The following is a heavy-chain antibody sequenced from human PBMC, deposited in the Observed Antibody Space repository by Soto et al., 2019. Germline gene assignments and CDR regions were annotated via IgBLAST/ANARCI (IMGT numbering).Heavy chain of an antibody. CDR1: GFAFNNYG. CDR2: ISKSDYT. Sequence: GGSLSLSCTVSGFAFNNYGINWVRQAPGKGLEWVSSISKSDYTYYSDSVKGRFTISRDNAKNSVSLQMNTLRVEDTAVYYCAREDSIIIPAVSDFWGQGTLVTVSS. D-gene: IGHD2-2*01. J-gene: IGHJ4*02. CDR3: AREDSIIIPAVSDF. V-gene: IGHV3-21*01.